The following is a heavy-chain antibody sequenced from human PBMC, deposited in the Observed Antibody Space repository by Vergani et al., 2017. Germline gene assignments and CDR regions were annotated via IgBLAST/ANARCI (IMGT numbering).Heavy chain of an antibody. V-gene: IGHV5-51*01. D-gene: IGHD2-2*01. CDR2: IYPGDSDT. J-gene: IGHJ6*02. Sequence: EVQLVQSGAEVKKPGESLKISCKGSGYSFTSYWIGWVRQMPGKGLDWMGIIYPGDSDTRYSPSFQGQVTISADKSISTAYLQWSSLKASDTAMYYCARHSCSSTSCTYYYYYGMDVWGQGTTVTVSS. CDR3: ARHSCSSTSCTYYYYYGMDV. CDR1: GYSFTSYW.